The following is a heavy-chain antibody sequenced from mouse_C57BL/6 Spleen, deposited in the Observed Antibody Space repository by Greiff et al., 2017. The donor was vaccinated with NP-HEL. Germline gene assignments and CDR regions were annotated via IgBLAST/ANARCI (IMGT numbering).Heavy chain of an antibody. V-gene: IGHV1-42*01. J-gene: IGHJ1*03. CDR3: ARVRSYYGSSYDWYFDV. CDR1: GYSFTGYY. D-gene: IGHD1-1*01. Sequence: VQLKQSGPELVKPGASVKISCKASGYSFTGYYMNWVKQSPEKSLEWIGEINPSTGGTTYNQKFKAKATLTVDKSSSTAYMQLKSLTSEDSAVYYCARVRSYYGSSYDWYFDVWGTGTTVTVSS. CDR2: INPSTGGT.